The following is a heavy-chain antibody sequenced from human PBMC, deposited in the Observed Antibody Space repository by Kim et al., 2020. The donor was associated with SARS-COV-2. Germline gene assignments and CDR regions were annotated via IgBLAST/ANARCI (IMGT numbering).Heavy chain of an antibody. Sequence: GGSLRLSCAASGFTFSSYAMHWVRQAPGKGLEWVAVISYDGSNKYYADSVKGRFTISRDNSKNTLYLQMNSLRAEDTAVYYCARDVGTYYDSSGHYLGYWGKGTLVTVSS. D-gene: IGHD3-22*01. CDR1: GFTFSSYA. J-gene: IGHJ4*02. CDR3: ARDVGTYYDSSGHYLGY. CDR2: ISYDGSNK. V-gene: IGHV3-30-3*01.